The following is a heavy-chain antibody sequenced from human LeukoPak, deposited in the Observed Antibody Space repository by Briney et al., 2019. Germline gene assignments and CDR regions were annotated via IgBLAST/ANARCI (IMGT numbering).Heavy chain of an antibody. Sequence: GGSLRLSCAASGFTFDDYVMSWVRQAPGKGLEWVSGINWNGGSTGYADSVKGRFTISRDNAKNSLYLQMNSLRAEDTALYHCARVSSPMAEMGGEFDYWGQGTLVTVSS. CDR3: ARVSSPMAEMGGEFDY. D-gene: IGHD5-24*01. CDR1: GFTFDDYV. J-gene: IGHJ4*02. CDR2: INWNGGST. V-gene: IGHV3-20*01.